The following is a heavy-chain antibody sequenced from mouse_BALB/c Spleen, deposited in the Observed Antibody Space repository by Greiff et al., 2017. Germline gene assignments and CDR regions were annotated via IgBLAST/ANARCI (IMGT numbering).Heavy chain of an antibody. CDR2: ISYDGSN. CDR1: GYSITSGYY. CDR3: ARERAYGSSLYYFDY. J-gene: IGHJ2*01. V-gene: IGHV3-6*02. D-gene: IGHD1-1*01. Sequence: EVQVVESGPGLVKPSQSLSLTCSVTGYSITSGYYWNWIRQFPGNKLEWMGYISYDGSNNYNPSLKNRISITRDTSKNQFFLKLNSVTTEDTATYYCARERAYGSSLYYFDYWGQGTTLTVSS.